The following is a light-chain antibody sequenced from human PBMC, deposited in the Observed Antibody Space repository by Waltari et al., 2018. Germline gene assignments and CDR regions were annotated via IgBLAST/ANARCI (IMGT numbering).Light chain of an antibody. V-gene: IGLV1-40*01. CDR2: GNT. CDR1: SSHIGAGYD. CDR3: QSYDNSPYVI. Sequence: QSVLTQPPSVSGAPGQRVTISCTGSSSHIGAGYDVHWDQQLPGTAPKLLIYGNTNRASGVPARFSGSKSGTSSSLAITGLQAEDEADYYCQSYDNSPYVIFGGGTKLTVL. J-gene: IGLJ2*01.